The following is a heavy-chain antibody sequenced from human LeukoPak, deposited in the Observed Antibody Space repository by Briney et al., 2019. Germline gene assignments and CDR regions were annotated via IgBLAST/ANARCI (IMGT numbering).Heavy chain of an antibody. CDR1: GFTVSSNY. V-gene: IGHV3-66*01. Sequence: PGGSLRLSCAASGFTVSSNYMSWVRQAPGKGLEWVSVIYSGGSTYYADSVKGRFTISRDNSKNTLYLQMNSLRAEDTAVYYCARSAGVDSSGYYAHWGQGTLVTVSS. J-gene: IGHJ4*02. CDR3: ARSAGVDSSGYYAH. CDR2: IYSGGST. D-gene: IGHD3-22*01.